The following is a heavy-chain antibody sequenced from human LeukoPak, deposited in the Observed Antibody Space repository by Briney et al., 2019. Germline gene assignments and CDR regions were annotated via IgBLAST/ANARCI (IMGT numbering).Heavy chain of an antibody. D-gene: IGHD3-10*01. V-gene: IGHV1-18*01. J-gene: IGHJ4*02. CDR2: ISAYNGNT. CDR1: GYTFTNYG. Sequence: ASVTVSCKASGYTFTNYGISWVRQAPGQGLEWMGWISAYNGNTNSAQKLQGRVTMTTDTSTSTAYMELRSLRSDDTAVYYCARVLITMVRGAPLDPFDYWGQGTLVTVSS. CDR3: ARVLITMVRGAPLDPFDY.